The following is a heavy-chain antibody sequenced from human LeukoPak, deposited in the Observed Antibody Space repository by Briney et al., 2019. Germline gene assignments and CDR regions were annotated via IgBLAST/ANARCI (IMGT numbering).Heavy chain of an antibody. J-gene: IGHJ4*02. CDR1: GFAFRNYD. Sequence: PGGSLRLSCAASGFAFRNYDMTWVRQAPGKGLECVSAISGSGVSTYYADSVKGRFTISRDNAKNSLYLQMNSLRAEDTAVYYCAITNYYDSSGYYYVPPNFDYWGQGTLVTVSS. V-gene: IGHV3-23*01. D-gene: IGHD3-22*01. CDR3: AITNYYDSSGYYYVPPNFDY. CDR2: ISGSGVST.